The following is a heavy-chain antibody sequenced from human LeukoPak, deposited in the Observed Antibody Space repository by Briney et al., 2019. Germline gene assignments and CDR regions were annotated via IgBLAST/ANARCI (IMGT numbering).Heavy chain of an antibody. CDR2: ISYDGSNK. CDR1: GFTFSSYG. Sequence: GGSLRLSCAASGFTFSSYGMHWVRQAPGKGLEWVAVISYDGSNKYYADSVKGRFTISRDNSKNTLYLQMNSLRAEDTAVYYCAKGLYSSSSGTPIGYWGQGTLVTVSS. CDR3: AKGLYSSSSGTPIGY. J-gene: IGHJ4*02. V-gene: IGHV3-30*18. D-gene: IGHD6-6*01.